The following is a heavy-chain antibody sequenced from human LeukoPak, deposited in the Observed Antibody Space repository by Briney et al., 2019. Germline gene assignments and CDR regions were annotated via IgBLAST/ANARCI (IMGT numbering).Heavy chain of an antibody. CDR3: AKALGYCSGGSCYFYDAFDI. CDR2: ISGSGGST. CDR1: GFTFSSYA. V-gene: IGHV3-23*01. J-gene: IGHJ3*02. D-gene: IGHD2-15*01. Sequence: GGSLRLSCAASGFTFSSYAMSWVRQAPGKGLGWVSAISGSGGSTYYADSVKGRFTISRDNSKNTLYLQMNSLRAEDTAVYYCAKALGYCSGGSCYFYDAFDIWGQGTMVTVSS.